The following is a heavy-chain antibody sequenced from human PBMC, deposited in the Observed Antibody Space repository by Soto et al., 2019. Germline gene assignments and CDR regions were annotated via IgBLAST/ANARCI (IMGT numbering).Heavy chain of an antibody. J-gene: IGHJ5*02. Sequence: QVQLVQSGAEVKKPGASVKVSCKASGYTFTSYGISWVRRAPGQGLEWMGWISAYNGNTNYAQKLQGRVTMTTDTSTSTAYMELRSLRSDDTTMYYCARVHSSSHLYNWFDPWGQGTLVTVSS. V-gene: IGHV1-18*01. D-gene: IGHD6-13*01. CDR3: ARVHSSSHLYNWFDP. CDR2: ISAYNGNT. CDR1: GYTFTSYG.